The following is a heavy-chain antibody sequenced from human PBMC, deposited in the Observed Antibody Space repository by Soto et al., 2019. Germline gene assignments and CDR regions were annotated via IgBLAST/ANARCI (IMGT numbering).Heavy chain of an antibody. CDR2: IYYSGST. J-gene: IGHJ4*02. CDR3: ARNLGHSSSWPNLDH. V-gene: IGHV4-39*01. Sequence: SETLSLTDTVSGASISSSRYYWGWVGQPPGKGLEWIGSIYYSGSTYYNPSLKSRATISVDTSKNQFSLKLSSVTAADTAVYYCARNLGHSSSWPNLDHWGQGTLVSVSS. D-gene: IGHD6-13*01. CDR1: GASISSSRYY.